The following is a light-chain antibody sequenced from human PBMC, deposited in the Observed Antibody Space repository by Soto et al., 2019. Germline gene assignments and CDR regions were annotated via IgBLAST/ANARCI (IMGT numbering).Light chain of an antibody. Sequence: EIVLTQSPATLSLSPGERATLSCRASQSVSSYLAWYQQKPGQAPRLLIYDASNRATGIPARFSGSGSGTDFTLTISSLEPEHFAVYYCQQRRNWYTFGQGTKLEIK. V-gene: IGKV3-11*01. CDR2: DAS. CDR1: QSVSSY. CDR3: QQRRNWYT. J-gene: IGKJ2*01.